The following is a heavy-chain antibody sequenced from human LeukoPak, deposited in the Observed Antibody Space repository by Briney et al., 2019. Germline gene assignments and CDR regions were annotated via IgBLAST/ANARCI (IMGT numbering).Heavy chain of an antibody. J-gene: IGHJ4*02. CDR1: GFTFRSYA. CDR2: ISGSGGST. V-gene: IGHV3-23*01. D-gene: IGHD6-13*01. Sequence: GGSLRLSCAASGFTFRSYAMSWVRQAPGKGLEWVSAISGSGGSTYYADSVKGRLTISRDNSKNTLYLQMNSLRVEDTAVYYCANGYSSSGYGFGYWGQGTLVIVSS. CDR3: ANGYSSSGYGFGY.